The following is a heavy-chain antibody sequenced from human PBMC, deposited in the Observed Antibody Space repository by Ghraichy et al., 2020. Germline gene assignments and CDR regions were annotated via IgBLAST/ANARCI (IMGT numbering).Heavy chain of an antibody. J-gene: IGHJ5*02. CDR3: AKSDGIFRNCFDP. Sequence: ASVKVSCKASGYTFTSYYIHWVRQAPGQGLEWMALISPSGGSTSYAQKFQDRVTMTRDTSTSTVYMELSSLRSEDTAVYYCAKSDGIFRNCFDPWGQGTPVTVSS. V-gene: IGHV1-46*01. CDR1: GYTFTSYY. D-gene: IGHD3-3*01. CDR2: ISPSGGST.